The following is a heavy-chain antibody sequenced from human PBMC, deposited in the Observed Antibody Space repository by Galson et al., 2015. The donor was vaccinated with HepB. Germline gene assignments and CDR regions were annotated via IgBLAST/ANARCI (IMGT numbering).Heavy chain of an antibody. D-gene: IGHD6-19*01. V-gene: IGHV3-48*02. CDR1: GFTFSSYS. Sequence: SLRLSCAASGFTFSSYSMNWVRQAPGKGLEWVSYISSSSSTIYYADSVKGRFTISRDNAKNSLYLQMNSLRDEDTAVYYCARDPLAVAGTLTLDYWGQGTLVTVSS. CDR3: ARDPLAVAGTLTLDY. CDR2: ISSSSSTI. J-gene: IGHJ4*02.